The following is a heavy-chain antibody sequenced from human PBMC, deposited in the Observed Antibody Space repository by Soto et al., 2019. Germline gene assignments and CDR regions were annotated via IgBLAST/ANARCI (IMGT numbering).Heavy chain of an antibody. CDR3: ARDTPQDIVVVPAAIGWFGP. V-gene: IGHV6-1*01. J-gene: IGHJ5*02. Sequence: PSQTLSLTCAISGDSVSSNSAAWNWIRQSPSRGLEWLGRTYYRSKWYNDYAVSVKSRITINPDTSKNQFSLQLNSVTPEDTAVYYCARDTPQDIVVVPAAIGWFGPWGQGTLVTVSS. CDR2: TYYRSKWYN. D-gene: IGHD2-2*01. CDR1: GDSVSSNSAA.